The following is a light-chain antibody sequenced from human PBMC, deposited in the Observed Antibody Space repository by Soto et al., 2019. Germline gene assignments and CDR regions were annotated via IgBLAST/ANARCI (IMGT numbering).Light chain of an antibody. J-gene: IGLJ1*01. Sequence: QSALTQPPSASGSPGQSVTISCTGTSSDVGGYKYVSWYQQHPGKAPKLMIFEVNKRPSGVPDRFSGSKSGNTASLTVSGLKAEDDADYYCSSYAGINNLGVFGTGTKLTVL. CDR2: EVN. CDR3: SSYAGINNLGV. CDR1: SSDVGGYKY. V-gene: IGLV2-8*01.